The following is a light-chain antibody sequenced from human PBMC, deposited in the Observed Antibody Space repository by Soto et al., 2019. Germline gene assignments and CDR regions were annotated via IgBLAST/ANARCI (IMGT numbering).Light chain of an antibody. CDR3: CSYAASNTLI. CDR2: EVT. Sequence: QSALTQPASVSGSPGQSITISCTGTSSNVGSYDLVSWYQQHPGKAPKLLIYEVTKRPSGVSNRFAGSKSGNTASLTISGRQAEDEADYACCSYAASNTLIFGGGTKVTVL. V-gene: IGLV2-23*02. CDR1: SSNVGSYDL. J-gene: IGLJ2*01.